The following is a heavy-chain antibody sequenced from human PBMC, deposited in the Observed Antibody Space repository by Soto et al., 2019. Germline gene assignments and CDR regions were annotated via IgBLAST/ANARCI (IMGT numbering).Heavy chain of an antibody. D-gene: IGHD3-10*01. CDR3: ARLHNERFGEDTFAT. CDR2: IHYSGNT. V-gene: IGHV4-39*01. CDR1: SGPFSSGNYY. J-gene: IGHJ3*02. Sequence: QLQLQESGPGLVKPSETLSLTCTVSSGPFSSGNYYWGWVRQPPGKGLGWIANIHYSGNTYYNSSIQSRATISADTSKQQCSLKVTYVTSADTAISYCARLHNERFGEDTFATWGQGTMVTVSS.